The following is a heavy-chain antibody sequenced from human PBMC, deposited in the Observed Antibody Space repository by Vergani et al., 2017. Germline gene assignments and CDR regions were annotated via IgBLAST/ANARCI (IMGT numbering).Heavy chain of an antibody. Sequence: QVQLQESGPGLVKPSQTLSLTCTVSGGSISSGGYYWSWIRQHPGKGLEWIGDIYYSGSTYYNPSLKGRVTISVNTSKNQFSLKLSSVTAADTAVYYCARDGSGSYYQYNWFDPWGQGTLVTVSS. V-gene: IGHV4-31*03. D-gene: IGHD3-10*01. CDR1: GGSISSGGYY. CDR2: IYYSGST. J-gene: IGHJ5*02. CDR3: ARDGSGSYYQYNWFDP.